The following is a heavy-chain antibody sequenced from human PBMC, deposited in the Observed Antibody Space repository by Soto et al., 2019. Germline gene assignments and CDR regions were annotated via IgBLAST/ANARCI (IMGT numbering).Heavy chain of an antibody. J-gene: IGHJ3*02. D-gene: IGHD3-3*01. Sequence: SETLSLTCTVSGGSISSSSYYWGWIRQPPGKGLEWIGSIYYSGSTYYNPSLKSRVTISVDTSKNQFSLKLSSVTAADTAVYYCARRRFLEWLPQDYAFDIWGQGTMVTVSS. V-gene: IGHV4-39*01. CDR2: IYYSGST. CDR3: ARRRFLEWLPQDYAFDI. CDR1: GGSISSSSYY.